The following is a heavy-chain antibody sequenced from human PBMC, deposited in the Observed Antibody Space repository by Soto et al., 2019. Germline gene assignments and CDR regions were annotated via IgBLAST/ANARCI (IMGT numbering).Heavy chain of an antibody. CDR3: ARGGGDSGSYLWFDY. D-gene: IGHD1-26*01. J-gene: IGHJ4*02. V-gene: IGHV5-51*01. Sequence: PGESLKISCKGSGYSFTSYWLGWVRQMPGKGLEWMGIIYPGDSDTRYSPSFQGQVTISADKSISTAYLQWSSLKASDTAMYYCARGGGDSGSYLWFDYWGQGTLVTVSS. CDR2: IYPGDSDT. CDR1: GYSFTSYW.